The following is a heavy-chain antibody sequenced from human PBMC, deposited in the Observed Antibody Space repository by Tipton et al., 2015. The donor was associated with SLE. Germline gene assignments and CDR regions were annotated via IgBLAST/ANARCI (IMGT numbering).Heavy chain of an antibody. CDR2: INHSGST. CDR1: GGSFSGYY. D-gene: IGHD3-22*01. J-gene: IGHJ3*02. V-gene: IGHV4-34*01. CDR3: ARGGDDSSGYYSDAFDI. Sequence: TLSLTCAVYGGSFSGYYWSWIRQPPGKGLEWIGEINHSGSTNYNPSLKSRVTMSVDTSKNQFSLKLSSVTAADTAVYYCARGGDDSSGYYSDAFDIWGQGTIVPVSS.